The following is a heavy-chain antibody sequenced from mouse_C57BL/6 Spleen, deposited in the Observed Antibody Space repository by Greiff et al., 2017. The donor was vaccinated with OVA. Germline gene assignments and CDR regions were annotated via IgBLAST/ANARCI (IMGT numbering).Heavy chain of an antibody. V-gene: IGHV5-6*02. CDR1: GFPFSSFG. CDR2: ISSVGSYT. J-gene: IGHJ4*01. Sequence: VMLVGSGGDLMKPGGVLKLSCAGPGFPFSSFGLSLVRPTPDKRREWVATISSVGSYTYYPDSVKGRFTISRDNAKNTLYLQMSSLKSEDTAMYYCARDYGSKGYAMDYWGQGTSVTVSS. CDR3: ARDYGSKGYAMDY. D-gene: IGHD1-1*01.